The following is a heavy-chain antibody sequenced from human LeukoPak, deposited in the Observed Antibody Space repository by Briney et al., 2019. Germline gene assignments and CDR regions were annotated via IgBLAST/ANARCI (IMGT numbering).Heavy chain of an antibody. CDR3: ARGVANYYDNSGYQN. CDR2: INPSGGST. V-gene: IGHV1-46*01. D-gene: IGHD3-22*01. Sequence: GASVKVSCKASGYTFTSYYMQWVRQAPGQGLEWMGIINPSGGSTSYEQKFQGRVTMTRDTSTSTVYMELSSLRSEDTAVYYCARGVANYYDNSGYQNWGQGTLVTVSS. J-gene: IGHJ4*02. CDR1: GYTFTSYY.